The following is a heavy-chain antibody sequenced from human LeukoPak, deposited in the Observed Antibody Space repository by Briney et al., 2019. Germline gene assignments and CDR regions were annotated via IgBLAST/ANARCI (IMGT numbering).Heavy chain of an antibody. Sequence: GGSLRLSCSASGFTFGDYSMTWVRQAPGKGLEWVGFIRRKPHGGTTEYAASVKGRFIISREDSGSIAYLQMNSLKTEDTAVYFCSRGDFWVTTVDYWGQGALVTVSS. D-gene: IGHD3-3*01. CDR2: IRRKPHGGTT. J-gene: IGHJ4*02. CDR1: GFTFGDYS. V-gene: IGHV3-49*04. CDR3: SRGDFWVTTVDY.